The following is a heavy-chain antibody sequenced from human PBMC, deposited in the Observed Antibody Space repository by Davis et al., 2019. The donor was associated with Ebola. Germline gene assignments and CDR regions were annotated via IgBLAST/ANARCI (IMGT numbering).Heavy chain of an antibody. J-gene: IGHJ4*02. CDR2: IKQDGSEK. CDR3: ARGGYSYGYIGGGFDY. CDR1: GFTFSRYW. Sequence: GESLKISCAASGFTFSRYWMSWVRQAPGKGLEWVANIKQDGSEKYYVDSVKGRFTISRDNAKNSLYLQMNSLRAEDTAVYYCARGGYSYGYIGGGFDYWGQGTLVTVSS. V-gene: IGHV3-7*03. D-gene: IGHD5-18*01.